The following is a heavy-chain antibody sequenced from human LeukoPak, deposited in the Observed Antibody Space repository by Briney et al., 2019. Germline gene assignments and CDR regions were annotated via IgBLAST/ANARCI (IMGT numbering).Heavy chain of an antibody. CDR1: GFTFSSYS. V-gene: IGHV3-48*01. Sequence: PGGSLRLSCAASGFTFSSYSMNWVRQAPGKGLEWVSYISSSSSTIYYADSVKGRFNISRDNAKNSLYLQMNSLRAEDTAVYYCARVLDCSGGSCYRRWNWFDPWGQGTLVTVSS. J-gene: IGHJ5*02. CDR2: ISSSSSTI. D-gene: IGHD2-15*01. CDR3: ARVLDCSGGSCYRRWNWFDP.